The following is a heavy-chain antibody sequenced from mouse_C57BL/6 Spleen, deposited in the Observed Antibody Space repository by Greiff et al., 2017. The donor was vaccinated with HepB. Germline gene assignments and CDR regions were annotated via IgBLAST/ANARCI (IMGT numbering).Heavy chain of an antibody. CDR1: GYAFSSSW. CDR2: IYPGDGDT. J-gene: IGHJ3*01. Sequence: QVQLKESGPELVKPGASVKISCKASGYAFSSSWMNWVKQRPGKGLEWIGRIYPGDGDTNYNGKFKGKATLTADKSSSTAYMQLSSLTSEDSAVYFCASGLLRSGFAYWGQGTLVTVSA. CDR3: ASGLLRSGFAY. D-gene: IGHD1-1*01. V-gene: IGHV1-82*01.